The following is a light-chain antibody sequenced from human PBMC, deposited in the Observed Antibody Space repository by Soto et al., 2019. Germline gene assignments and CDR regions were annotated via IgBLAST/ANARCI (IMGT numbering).Light chain of an antibody. CDR2: AAS. CDR1: QSISSY. J-gene: IGKJ1*01. Sequence: DIQMTQSPSSLSASVGDRVTITCRASQSISSYLNWYQQKPGKAPKLLIYAASSLQSGVPSRFSGSGSGTDFTLTIRRLQPEDFATYYCQQSYSTPRTFGQGTKVEI. CDR3: QQSYSTPRT. V-gene: IGKV1-39*01.